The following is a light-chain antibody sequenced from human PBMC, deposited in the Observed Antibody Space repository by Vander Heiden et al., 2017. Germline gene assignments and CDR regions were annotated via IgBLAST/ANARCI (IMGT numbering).Light chain of an antibody. J-gene: IGKJ4*01. CDR1: QGISSY. CDR2: TAS. Sequence: DIQLTQSPSFLSASIGDRVTITCRASQGISSYLAWYQQKPGKAPEVLIYTASTLQSGVPSRFSGSGSGTEFTLTISSLQPEDFATYYCQQDNSYPLTFGEGTKVEIK. V-gene: IGKV1-9*01. CDR3: QQDNSYPLT.